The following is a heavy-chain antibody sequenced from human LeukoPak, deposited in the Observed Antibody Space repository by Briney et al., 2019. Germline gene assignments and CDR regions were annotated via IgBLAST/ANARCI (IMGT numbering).Heavy chain of an antibody. CDR1: GFTFSSYG. Sequence: GGSLRLSCAASGFTFSSYGMHWVRQAPGKGLEWVALISYDGGDQFYEDSVKGRFTISRDNAKNSLYLQMNSLRAEDTAVYYCAGGVRGASFDYWGQGTLVTVSS. J-gene: IGHJ4*02. V-gene: IGHV3-30*03. CDR2: ISYDGGDQ. D-gene: IGHD3-10*01. CDR3: AGGVRGASFDY.